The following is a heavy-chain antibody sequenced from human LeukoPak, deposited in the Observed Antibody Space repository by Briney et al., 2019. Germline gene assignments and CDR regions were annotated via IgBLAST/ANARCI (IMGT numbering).Heavy chain of an antibody. CDR3: AKSGTTISCYSPRSDY. Sequence: GGSLRLSCAASLFTFNNYEMNWVRQAPGKGLEWVSYISSSGSTIYYADSVKGRFTISRDNAKNSLYLQINSLRAEDTAVYYCAKSGTTISCYSPRSDYWGQGTLVTVSS. D-gene: IGHD2-2*01. V-gene: IGHV3-48*03. CDR2: ISSSGSTI. J-gene: IGHJ4*02. CDR1: LFTFNNYE.